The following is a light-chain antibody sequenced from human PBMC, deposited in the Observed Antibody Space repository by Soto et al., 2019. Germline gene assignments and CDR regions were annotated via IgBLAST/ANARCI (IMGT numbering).Light chain of an antibody. CDR2: DAS. V-gene: IGKV1-5*01. CDR1: QTISNW. CDR3: QEYNYFST. Sequence: DIQMTQSPSTLSASVGDRVIITCRASQTISNWLAWYQQKPGKAPKLLIYDASNLQGGGPSRFSGSESGTEFALTISSLQPGDFATDYCQEYNYFSTFGQGTKVDIK. J-gene: IGKJ1*01.